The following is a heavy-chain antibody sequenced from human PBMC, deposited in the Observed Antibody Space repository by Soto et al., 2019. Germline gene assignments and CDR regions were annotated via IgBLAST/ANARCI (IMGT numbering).Heavy chain of an antibody. Sequence: QVQLEQSGAEVMKPGASVKVSCKASGYIFTAYSMHWVRRAPGQGLEWMGVVNPSGGSTNYAQKFQGRITLTRDTSRNTVYMDLSSLTSEDTVVYYCAREENGSDCICYSEYFQRWGQGTLVTVSS. V-gene: IGHV1-46*01. CDR2: VNPSGGST. D-gene: IGHD2-15*01. CDR3: AREENGSDCICYSEYFQR. CDR1: GYIFTAYS. J-gene: IGHJ1*01.